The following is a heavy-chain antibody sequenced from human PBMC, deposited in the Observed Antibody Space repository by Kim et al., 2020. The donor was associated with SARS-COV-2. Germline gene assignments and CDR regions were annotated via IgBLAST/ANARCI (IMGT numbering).Heavy chain of an antibody. CDR3: ARLRYYDWPSYYYYGMDV. D-gene: IGHD3-9*01. V-gene: IGHV2-5*02. CDR2: IYWDDDK. Sequence: SGPTLVNPTQTLTLTCTFSGFSLSTSGVGVGWIRQPPGKALEWLALIYWDDDKRYSPSLKSRLTITKDTSKNQVVLTMTNMDPVDTATYYCARLRYYDWPSYYYYGMDVWGQGTTVTVSS. CDR1: GFSLSTSGVG. J-gene: IGHJ6*02.